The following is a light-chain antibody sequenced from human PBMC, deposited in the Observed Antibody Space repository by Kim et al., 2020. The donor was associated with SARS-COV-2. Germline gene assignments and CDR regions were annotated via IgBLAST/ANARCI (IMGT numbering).Light chain of an antibody. CDR1: QDISID. Sequence: SASTGDTVTISCRVSQDISIDLAWYQQKPGRTPDVVISGASTLQSEVPSRFSGSGSGTDFTLTISGLQSEDFATYYCQQYYGFPHSFGQGTKLEI. CDR2: GAS. V-gene: IGKV1D-8*01. J-gene: IGKJ2*03. CDR3: QQYYGFPHS.